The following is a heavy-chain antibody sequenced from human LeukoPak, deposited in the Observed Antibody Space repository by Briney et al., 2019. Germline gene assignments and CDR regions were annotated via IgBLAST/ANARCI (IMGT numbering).Heavy chain of an antibody. CDR2: ISSSSSYI. V-gene: IGHV3-21*01. D-gene: IGHD2-2*01. CDR3: ARDLVPAAISGDWFDP. CDR1: GFTFSSYS. Sequence: PGGSLRLSCAASGFTFSSYSMNWVRQAPGKGLEWVSSISSSSSYIYYADSVKGRFTISRDNAKNSLYLQMNSLRAEDTAVYCCARDLVPAAISGDWFDPWGQGTLVTVSS. J-gene: IGHJ5*02.